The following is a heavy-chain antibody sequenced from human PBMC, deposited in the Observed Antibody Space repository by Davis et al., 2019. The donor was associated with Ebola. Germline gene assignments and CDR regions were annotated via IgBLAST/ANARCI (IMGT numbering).Heavy chain of an antibody. CDR1: GFPFSNYA. D-gene: IGHD3/OR15-3a*01. J-gene: IGHJ6*02. CDR2: IKPDEGEK. CDR3: ASGDGRGRSYDMDV. Sequence: GESLKISCSASGFPFSNYAMHWVRQAPGKGPEWVAIIKPDEGEKYYLDSVKGRFTISRDNAKNSLFLEMNSLRAEDTALYYCASGDGRGRSYDMDVWGQGTTVTVSS. V-gene: IGHV3-7*03.